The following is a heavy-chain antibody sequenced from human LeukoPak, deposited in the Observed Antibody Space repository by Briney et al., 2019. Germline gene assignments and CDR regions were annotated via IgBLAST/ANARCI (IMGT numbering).Heavy chain of an antibody. CDR1: GGTFSSYA. J-gene: IGHJ1*01. Sequence: ASVKVSCKASGGTFSSYAITWVRQAPGQGLEWMGGILGMFGTTNYAQKFQGRVTLTTDESTGTAYMELSSLRSEDTAVYYCARSSAYFAEYLHYWGQGTLVTVSS. V-gene: IGHV1-69*05. CDR3: ARSSAYFAEYLHY. D-gene: IGHD3-22*01. CDR2: ILGMFGTT.